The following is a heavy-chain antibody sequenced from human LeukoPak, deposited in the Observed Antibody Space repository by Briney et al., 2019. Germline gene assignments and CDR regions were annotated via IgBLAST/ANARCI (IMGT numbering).Heavy chain of an antibody. J-gene: IGHJ4*02. CDR1: GSTFSDYY. D-gene: IGHD3-22*01. CDR3: AKDKAYSAYYYDSSGSSVDY. Sequence: GGSLRLSCAASGSTFSDYYMSWIRQAPGKGLEWVSSISSSSSYIYYADSVKGRFTISRDNSKNTLYLQMNSLRAEDTAVYYCAKDKAYSAYYYDSSGSSVDYWGQGTLVTVSS. V-gene: IGHV3-11*05. CDR2: ISSSSSYI.